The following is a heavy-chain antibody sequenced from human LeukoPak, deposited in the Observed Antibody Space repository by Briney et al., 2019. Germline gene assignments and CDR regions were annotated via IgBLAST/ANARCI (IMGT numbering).Heavy chain of an antibody. CDR1: GYTFTGYY. CDR3: ARERTLTSCYDY. CDR2: INPNSGGT. V-gene: IGHV1-2*02. D-gene: IGHD2-15*01. Sequence: ASVKVSCKASGYTFTGYYMHWVRQAPGQGLEWMGWINPNSGGTNYAQKFQGRVTMTRDTSISAAYMELSRLRSDDAAVYYCARERTLTSCYDYWGQGTLVTVSS. J-gene: IGHJ4*02.